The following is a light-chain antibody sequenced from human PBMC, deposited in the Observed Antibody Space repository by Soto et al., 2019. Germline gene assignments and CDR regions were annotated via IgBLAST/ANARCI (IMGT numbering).Light chain of an antibody. J-gene: IGKJ1*01. CDR2: DAS. V-gene: IGKV1-5*01. CDR1: QSISSW. Sequence: VGDRVTITCRASQSISSWLAWYQQKPGKAPKLLIYDASSLESGVPSRFSGSGSGTKFTLTISSLLPDDFATYYCQQYNSYLWTCGQGTKVDIK. CDR3: QQYNSYLWT.